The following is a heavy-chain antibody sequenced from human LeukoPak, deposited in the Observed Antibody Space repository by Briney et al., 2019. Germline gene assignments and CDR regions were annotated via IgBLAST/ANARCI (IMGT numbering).Heavy chain of an antibody. CDR3: ARDRVRGNSNPFFDY. CDR2: IYYSGST. J-gene: IGHJ4*02. D-gene: IGHD4-11*01. CDR1: VGSVISGTYY. Sequence: PSETLSLTCTVSVGSVISGTYYWSWIRQPPGKGLEWIGYIYYSGSTNYNPSLKSRVTISVDTSKNQFSLKLSSVTAADTAVYYCARDRVRGNSNPFFDYWGQGTLVTVSS. V-gene: IGHV4-61*01.